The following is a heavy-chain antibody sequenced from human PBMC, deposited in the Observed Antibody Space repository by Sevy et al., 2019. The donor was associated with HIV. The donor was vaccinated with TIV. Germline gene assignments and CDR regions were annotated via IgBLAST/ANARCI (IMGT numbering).Heavy chain of an antibody. V-gene: IGHV4-59*03. CDR2: VYYSGST. J-gene: IGHJ5*02. CDR3: AKGFYGAFDP. D-gene: IGHD4-17*01. CDR1: GGPMTTYY. Sequence: SETLSLTCTVSGGPMTTYYWSWLRQPPGKGLEWIGYVYYSGSTNYNPSLKSRVTISVDPSKNQFSLKLTSVTAADTAVYYCAKGFYGAFDPWGQGTLVTVSS.